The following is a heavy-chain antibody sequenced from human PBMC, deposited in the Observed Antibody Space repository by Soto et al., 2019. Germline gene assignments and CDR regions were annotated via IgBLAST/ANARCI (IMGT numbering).Heavy chain of an antibody. Sequence: GGSLRLSCAASGFIFRNAWMSWVRQAPGKGLEWVGRIKSKINGGTTDYAAPVRGRFSISRDDSKDTLFLQMNSLKTEDTAVYYCTTDDPINRYWGQGTLVTVSS. CDR2: IKSKINGGTT. CDR3: TTDDPINRY. J-gene: IGHJ4*02. CDR1: GFIFRNAW. V-gene: IGHV3-15*01.